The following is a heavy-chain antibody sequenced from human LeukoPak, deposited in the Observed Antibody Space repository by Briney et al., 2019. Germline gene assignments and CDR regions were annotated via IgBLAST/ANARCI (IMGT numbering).Heavy chain of an antibody. CDR1: GLTFSSYW. D-gene: IGHD3-10*01. CDR3: ARGGSGSP. Sequence: GGSLRLSCAASGLTFSSYWMSWVRQAPGKGLEWVANIKQDGSEKYYVDSVKGRFTISRDNAKNSLYLQMNSLRAEDTAVYYCARGGSGSPFGQGTLVTVSS. J-gene: IGHJ5*02. V-gene: IGHV3-7*01. CDR2: IKQDGSEK.